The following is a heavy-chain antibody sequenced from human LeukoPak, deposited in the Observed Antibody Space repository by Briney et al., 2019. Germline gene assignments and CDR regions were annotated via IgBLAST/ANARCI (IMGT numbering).Heavy chain of an antibody. CDR1: GAFITNSHW. J-gene: IGHJ5*02. Sequence: KTSETLSLTCAVSGAFITNSHWWSWARQPPGKGLEWIGEINHSGSTNYNPSLKSRVTISVDTSKNQFSLKLSSVTAADTAVYYCASVYGVYYYDSSGSWFDPWGQGTLVTVSS. CDR3: ASVYGVYYYDSSGSWFDP. CDR2: INHSGST. D-gene: IGHD3-22*01. V-gene: IGHV4-4*02.